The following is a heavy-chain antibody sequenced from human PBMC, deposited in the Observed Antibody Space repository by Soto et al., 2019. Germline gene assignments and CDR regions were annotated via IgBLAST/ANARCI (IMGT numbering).Heavy chain of an antibody. CDR1: GFTFSSYA. J-gene: IGHJ4*02. V-gene: IGHV3-23*01. D-gene: IGHD6-13*01. CDR2: ISGSGGST. CDR3: AKGIAAAGSIHFDY. Sequence: GGSLRLSCAASGFTFSSYAMSWVRQAPGKGLEWVSAISGSGGSTYYADSGKGRFTISRDNSKNTLYLQMNSLRAEDTAVYYCAKGIAAAGSIHFDYWGQGTLVTVSS.